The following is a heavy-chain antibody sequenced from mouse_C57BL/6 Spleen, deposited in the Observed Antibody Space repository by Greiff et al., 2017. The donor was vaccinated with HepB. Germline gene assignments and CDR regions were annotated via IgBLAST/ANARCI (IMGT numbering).Heavy chain of an antibody. CDR1: GFSLSTSGMG. D-gene: IGHD1-1*01. V-gene: IGHV8-12*01. Sequence: QVTLKESGPGILQSSQTLSLTCSFSGFSLSTSGMGVSWIRQPSGKGLEWLAHIYWDDDKRYNPSLKSRLTISKETSRNQVFLKITSVDTADTATNYCARRAGVLLRRDYYAMDYWGQGTSVTVSS. CDR3: ARRAGVLLRRDYYAMDY. CDR2: IYWDDDK. J-gene: IGHJ4*01.